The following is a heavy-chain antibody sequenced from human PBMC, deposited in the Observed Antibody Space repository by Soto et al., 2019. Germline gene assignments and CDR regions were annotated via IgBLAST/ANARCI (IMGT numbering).Heavy chain of an antibody. CDR1: GGSISGSY. Sequence: PSETLSLTCSVSGGSISGSYWSWIRPSPGKGLEWLGYVYYTGSTNYSPSLRSRVSISVDTSKNEFSLRLSSVTAADTAVYFCARSVAVPGAHIDYWGQGTQVTVSS. CDR3: ARSVAVPGAHIDY. J-gene: IGHJ4*02. D-gene: IGHD6-19*01. V-gene: IGHV4-59*01. CDR2: VYYTGST.